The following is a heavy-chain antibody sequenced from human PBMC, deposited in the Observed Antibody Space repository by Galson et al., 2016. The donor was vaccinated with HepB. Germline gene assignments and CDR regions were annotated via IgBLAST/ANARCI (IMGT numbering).Heavy chain of an antibody. CDR3: VKSGYWDISDCFHAFDI. Sequence: SLRLSCAASGFTSGDAMHWVRQAPGKGLEYVSTISTNGRSTYYVDSVRGRFTISRDRSKNTLYLQMSSLGTEDTAMYYCVKSGYWDISDCFHAFDIWGQGKTVTVSS. J-gene: IGHJ3*02. V-gene: IGHV3-64D*06. D-gene: IGHD2-15*01. CDR2: ISTNGRST. CDR1: GFTSGDA.